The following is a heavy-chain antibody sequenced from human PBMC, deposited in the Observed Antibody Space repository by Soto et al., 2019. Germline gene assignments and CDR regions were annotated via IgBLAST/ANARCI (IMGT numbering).Heavy chain of an antibody. D-gene: IGHD3-22*01. Sequence: GASVKVSCKASGYTFTGPYVHWVRQAPGQGREWMGWINPNSGGTNYAQDVQGRVTMTRDTSINTTYMDLSGLRSEDTAVYYCARGTMIVVLNWFDSWGQGTLVTVSS. CDR3: ARGTMIVVLNWFDS. CDR1: GYTFTGPY. V-gene: IGHV1-2*02. J-gene: IGHJ5*01. CDR2: INPNSGGT.